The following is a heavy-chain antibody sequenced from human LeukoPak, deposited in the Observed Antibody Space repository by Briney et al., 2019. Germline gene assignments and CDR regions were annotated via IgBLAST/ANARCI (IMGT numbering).Heavy chain of an antibody. Sequence: ASVTVSCKASGYTFTSYYMHWVRRAPGQGLEWMGWINPNSGGTNYAQKFQGRVTMTRDTSISTAYMELSRLRSDDTAVYYCARDLGVSYSGYDEIFDYWGQGTLVTVSS. J-gene: IGHJ4*02. CDR1: GYTFTSYY. V-gene: IGHV1-2*02. CDR2: INPNSGGT. CDR3: ARDLGVSYSGYDEIFDY. D-gene: IGHD5-12*01.